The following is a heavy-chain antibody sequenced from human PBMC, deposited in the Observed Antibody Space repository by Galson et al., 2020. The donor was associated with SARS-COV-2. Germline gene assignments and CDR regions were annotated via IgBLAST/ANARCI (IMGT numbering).Heavy chain of an antibody. CDR2: ILYDGNNK. D-gene: IGHD3-3*01. Sequence: TGGSLRLSCAASGFTFRSYAMHWVRQAPDKGLEWVAVILYDGNNKYYADSVKGRFTIFRDNSKNMLYLQMNSLRTEDTAVYFCARDRTFTFYDFWSGYHSDYWGQGTLVTVSS. J-gene: IGHJ4*02. CDR1: GFTFRSYA. CDR3: ARDRTFTFYDFWSGYHSDY. V-gene: IGHV3-30-3*01.